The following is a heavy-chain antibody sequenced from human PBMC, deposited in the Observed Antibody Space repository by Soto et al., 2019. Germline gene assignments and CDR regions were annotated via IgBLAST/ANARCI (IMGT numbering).Heavy chain of an antibody. Sequence: PSETLSLTCAVYGGSFSGYYWSWIRQPPGKGLEWIGEINHSGSTNYNPSLKSRVTISVDTSKNQFSLKLSSVTAADTAVYYCARGPPTYYDYVWGSYRTNFDYWGQVTLVTVSS. CDR3: ARGPPTYYDYVWGSYRTNFDY. V-gene: IGHV4-34*01. CDR1: GGSFSGYY. CDR2: INHSGST. J-gene: IGHJ4*02. D-gene: IGHD3-16*02.